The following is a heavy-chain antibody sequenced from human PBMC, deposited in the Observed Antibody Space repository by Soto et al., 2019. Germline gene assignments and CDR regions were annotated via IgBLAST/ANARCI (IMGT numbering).Heavy chain of an antibody. Sequence: SETLSLTCTVSGGSISSYYWSWIRQPPGKGLEWIGYIYYSGSTNYNPSLKSRVTISVDTSKNQFSLKLSSVTAADTAVYYCASLGAYDILTGYYLDWFDPWGQGTLVTVSS. CDR3: ASLGAYDILTGYYLDWFDP. CDR2: IYYSGST. J-gene: IGHJ5*02. CDR1: GGSISSYY. D-gene: IGHD3-9*01. V-gene: IGHV4-59*01.